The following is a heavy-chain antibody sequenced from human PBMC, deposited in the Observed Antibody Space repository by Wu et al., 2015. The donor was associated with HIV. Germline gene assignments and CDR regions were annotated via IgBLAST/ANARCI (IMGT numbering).Heavy chain of an antibody. CDR2: IIPIFGTA. J-gene: IGHJ6*02. D-gene: IGHD3-10*01. CDR1: GGTFSSYA. Sequence: QVQLVQSGAEVKKPGSSVKVSCKASGGTFSSYAISWVRQAPGQGLEWMGGIIPIFGTANYAQKFQGRVTITTDESTSTAYMELSSLRSEDTAVYYCASGGYGSGSYYFDRFYYYYYGMDVWGQGTTVTVSS. V-gene: IGHV1-69*05. CDR3: ASGGYGSGSYYFDRFYYYYYGMDV.